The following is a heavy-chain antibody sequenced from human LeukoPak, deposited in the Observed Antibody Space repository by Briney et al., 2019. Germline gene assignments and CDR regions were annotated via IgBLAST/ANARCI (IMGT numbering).Heavy chain of an antibody. CDR1: GITFSNYA. V-gene: IGHV3-23*01. CDR3: ARGIVGTAGAFDI. Sequence: QTGGSLRLSCVASGITFSNYAVSWVRQAPEKGLDWVSVISGSAHKIRYADSVKGRFTISRDNSKNTLYLQMNSLRAEDTAVYYCARGIVGTAGAFDIWGQGTMVTVSS. J-gene: IGHJ3*02. D-gene: IGHD2-21*01. CDR2: ISGSAHKI.